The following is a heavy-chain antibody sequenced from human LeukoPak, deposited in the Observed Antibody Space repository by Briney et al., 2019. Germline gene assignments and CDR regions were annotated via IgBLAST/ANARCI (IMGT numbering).Heavy chain of an antibody. CDR3: ARVRSGSYSFDY. D-gene: IGHD1-26*01. CDR1: GFTFGSYW. V-gene: IGHV3-7*01. CDR2: IRQDGGEK. Sequence: QPGGSLRLSCAASGFTFGSYWMSWVRQVPGKRLEWLANIRQDGGEKHYVDSMKGRFTISRDNAKNSLFLQMNSLRAEDTVVYYCARVRSGSYSFDYWGRGILVTVAS. J-gene: IGHJ4*02.